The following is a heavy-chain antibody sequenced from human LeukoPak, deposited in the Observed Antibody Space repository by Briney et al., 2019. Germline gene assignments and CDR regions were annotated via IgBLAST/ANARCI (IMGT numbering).Heavy chain of an antibody. CDR2: IIPIFGTA. V-gene: IGHV1-69*05. CDR1: GGTFRNYA. D-gene: IGHD3-10*01. CDR3: AREVTGVWFGESEANWFDP. Sequence: ASVKVSCKASGGTFRNYAISWVRQAPGQGLEWMGGIIPIFGTADYAQKFQGRVTMTRDTSTSTVYMELSSLRSEDTAVYYCAREVTGVWFGESEANWFDPWGQGTLVTVSS. J-gene: IGHJ5*02.